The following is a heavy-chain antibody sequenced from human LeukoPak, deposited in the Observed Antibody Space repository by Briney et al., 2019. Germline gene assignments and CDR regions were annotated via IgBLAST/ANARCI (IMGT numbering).Heavy chain of an antibody. D-gene: IGHD1-1*01. CDR1: GDRVSSNSAA. J-gene: IGHJ6*02. CDR3: ARQSSTDYYYYGLNV. CDR2: TYYRSKWHY. Sequence: SQTLSLTCVISGDRVSSNSAAWNWIRQSPSSGLEWLGRTYYRSKWHYDYAESVKRRITVDPDTSKNQFSLQLNSVTPEDTAVYYCARQSSTDYYYYGLNVWGQGTTVAVSS. V-gene: IGHV6-1*01.